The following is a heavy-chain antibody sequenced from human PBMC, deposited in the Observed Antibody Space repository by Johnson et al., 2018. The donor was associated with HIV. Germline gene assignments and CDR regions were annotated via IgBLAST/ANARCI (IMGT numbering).Heavy chain of an antibody. D-gene: IGHD3-16*01. CDR2: ISSGGDT. Sequence: MLLVESGGGLVQPGGSLRLSCVVSGFTVSSNYITWVRQAPGKGLEWVSVISSGGDTYYADSVKDRFTISRDNSKNTLYLQMNRLRAEDTAVYYCVRVPVVIGGVRKAFDIWGQGTMVTVSS. J-gene: IGHJ3*02. V-gene: IGHV3-66*01. CDR3: VRVPVVIGGVRKAFDI. CDR1: GFTVSSNY.